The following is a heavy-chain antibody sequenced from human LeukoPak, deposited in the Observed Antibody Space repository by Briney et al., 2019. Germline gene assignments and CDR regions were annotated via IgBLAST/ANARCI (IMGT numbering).Heavy chain of an antibody. D-gene: IGHD3-3*01. J-gene: IGHJ6*02. Sequence: PSETLSLTCTVSGGSISSYYWSWIRQPAGKGLEWIGYIYYSGSTNYNPSLKSRVTISVDTSKNQFSLKLSSVTAADTAVYYCARAGITIFGVVTHNYGMDVWGQGTTVTVSS. CDR1: GGSISSYY. V-gene: IGHV4-59*01. CDR2: IYYSGST. CDR3: ARAGITIFGVVTHNYGMDV.